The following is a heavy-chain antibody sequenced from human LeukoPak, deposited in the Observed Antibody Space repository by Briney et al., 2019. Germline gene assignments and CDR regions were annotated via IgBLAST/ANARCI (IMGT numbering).Heavy chain of an antibody. D-gene: IGHD4-17*01. CDR2: ISGSGSST. CDR3: AKVFRKDGDFHLFDY. Sequence: PGGSLRLSCAASGFTFTSYAMNWVRQAPGKGLEWVSTISGSGSSTYYVDSVKGRFTISRDNSKNTLYLQMNSPRAEDTAVYYCAKVFRKDGDFHLFDYWGQGTLVTVSS. J-gene: IGHJ4*02. CDR1: GFTFTSYA. V-gene: IGHV3-23*01.